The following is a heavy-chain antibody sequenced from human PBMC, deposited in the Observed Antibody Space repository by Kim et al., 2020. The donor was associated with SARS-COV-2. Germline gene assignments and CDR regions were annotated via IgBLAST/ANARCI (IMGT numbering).Heavy chain of an antibody. Sequence: ASVKVSCKVSGYTLTELSMHWVRQAPGKGLEWMGGFDPEDGETIYAQKFQGRVTMTEDTSTDTAYMELSSLRSEDTAVYYCATTSREYQLLYPSFAAPFDYWGQGTLVTVSS. CDR3: ATTSREYQLLYPSFAAPFDY. V-gene: IGHV1-24*01. J-gene: IGHJ4*02. CDR1: GYTLTELS. CDR2: FDPEDGET. D-gene: IGHD2-2*02.